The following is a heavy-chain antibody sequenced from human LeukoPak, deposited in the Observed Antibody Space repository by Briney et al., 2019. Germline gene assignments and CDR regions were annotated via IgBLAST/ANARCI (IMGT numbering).Heavy chain of an antibody. CDR1: GYTFTSYG. Sequence: ASVKVSCKASGYTFTSYGISWVRQAPGQGLEWMGWISAYNGNTNYAQKLQGRVTMTTDTSTSTAYMELRSLRSDDTAVYYCARDRDVDTAMVGGYWGQGTLVTVSS. D-gene: IGHD5-18*01. J-gene: IGHJ4*02. V-gene: IGHV1-18*01. CDR2: ISAYNGNT. CDR3: ARDRDVDTAMVGGY.